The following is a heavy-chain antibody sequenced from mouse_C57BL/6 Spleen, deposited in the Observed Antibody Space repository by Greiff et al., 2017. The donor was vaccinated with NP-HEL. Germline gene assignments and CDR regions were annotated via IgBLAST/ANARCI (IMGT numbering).Heavy chain of an antibody. CDR3: AELGRGY. V-gene: IGHV5-4*03. CDR1: GFTFSSYA. Sequence: DVMLVESGGGLVKPGGSLKLSCAASGFTFSSYAMSWVRQTPEKRLEWVATISDGGSYTYYPDNVKGRFTISRDNAKNNLYLQMSHLKSEDTAMYYCAELGRGYWGQGTTLTVSS. J-gene: IGHJ2*01. D-gene: IGHD4-1*01. CDR2: ISDGGSYT.